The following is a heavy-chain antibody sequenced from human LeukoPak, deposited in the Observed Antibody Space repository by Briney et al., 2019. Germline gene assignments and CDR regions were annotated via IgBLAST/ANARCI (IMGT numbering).Heavy chain of an antibody. J-gene: IGHJ4*02. CDR3: ARHGMVRGVIITRIDY. Sequence: SETLSLTCTVSGGFISSSSYYWGWIRQPPGKGLEWIGSIYYSGSTYYNPSLKSRVTISVDTSKNQFSLKLSSVTAADTAVYYCARHGMVRGVIITRIDYWGQGTLVTVSS. D-gene: IGHD3-10*01. CDR2: IYYSGST. V-gene: IGHV4-39*01. CDR1: GGFISSSSYY.